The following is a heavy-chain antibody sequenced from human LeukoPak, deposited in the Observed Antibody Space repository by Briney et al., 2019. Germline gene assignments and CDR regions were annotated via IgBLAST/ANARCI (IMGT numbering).Heavy chain of an antibody. D-gene: IGHD6-6*01. CDR2: INLGGST. CDR3: ATSSKVVRPDSWDY. CDR1: GGSFSGYY. V-gene: IGHV4-34*01. J-gene: IGHJ4*02. Sequence: PSETLSLTCAVYGGSFSGYYWSWIRQPPGKGLEWIGEINLGGSTNYNPSLKSRVTMTIDASKKEVSLKLTSVTAADTSIYFCATSSKVVRPDSWDYWGQGTLVTVSS.